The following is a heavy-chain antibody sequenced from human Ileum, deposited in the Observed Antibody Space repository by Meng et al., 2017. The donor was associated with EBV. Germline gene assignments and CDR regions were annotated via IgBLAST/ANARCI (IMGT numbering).Heavy chain of an antibody. CDR1: GYRLPSYA. D-gene: IGHD2-15*01. V-gene: IGHV7-4-1*02. CDR2: IDTKTGNP. CDR3: ARSWGGGSSKE. Sequence: QVQRVQSGSELKEPGTSVNISCETSGYRLPSYALNWVRQAPGQGLEWMGWIDTKTGNPSYAPGFTGRFVFSSETSVSTAYLQISSLKAADTAVYYCARSWGGGSSKEWGQGNLVTVSS. J-gene: IGHJ4*02.